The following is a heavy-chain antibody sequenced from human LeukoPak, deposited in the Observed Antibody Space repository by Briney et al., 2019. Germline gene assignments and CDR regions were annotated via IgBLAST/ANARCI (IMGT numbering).Heavy chain of an antibody. J-gene: IGHJ3*02. CDR1: GFTFSSYS. V-gene: IGHV3-21*01. Sequence: GGSLRLSCAASGFTFSSYSMNWVCQGPGKGLEWVSSISSSSSYINYADSVKGRFTISRDNAKNSLYLQMNSLRAEDTAVYYCALDGSGNYDAFDIWGQGTMVTVSS. CDR2: ISSSSSYI. D-gene: IGHD1-26*01. CDR3: ALDGSGNYDAFDI.